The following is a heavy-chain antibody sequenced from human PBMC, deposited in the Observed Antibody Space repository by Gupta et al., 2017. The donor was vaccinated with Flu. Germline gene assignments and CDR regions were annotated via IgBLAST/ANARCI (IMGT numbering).Heavy chain of an antibody. CDR3: DC. CDR1: GFDFSSYD. CDR2: IGTAGDT. V-gene: IGHV3-13*01. Sequence: EVQLVESGGGLVQPGGSLRLSCVISGFDFSSYDMHWVRQTGEGLEWVSAIGTAGDTFYPDSVKGRFTISRENAKNCLYLQMNSLRAGDTAVYYCDCWGQGTLVTVAS. J-gene: IGHJ4*02.